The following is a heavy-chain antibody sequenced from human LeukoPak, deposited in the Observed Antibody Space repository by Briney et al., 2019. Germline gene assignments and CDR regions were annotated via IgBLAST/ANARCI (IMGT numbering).Heavy chain of an antibody. Sequence: PSETLSLTCTVSGSSISSYYWSWIRQPPGKGLEWIGYIYYSGSTNYNPSLKSRVTISVDTSKNQFSLKLSSVTAADTAVYYCARELRDFWSGYPYFNWFDPWGQGTLVTVSS. CDR2: IYYSGST. J-gene: IGHJ5*02. CDR3: ARELRDFWSGYPYFNWFDP. V-gene: IGHV4-59*01. D-gene: IGHD3-3*01. CDR1: GSSISSYY.